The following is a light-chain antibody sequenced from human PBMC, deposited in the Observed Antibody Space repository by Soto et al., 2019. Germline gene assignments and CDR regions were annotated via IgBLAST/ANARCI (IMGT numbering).Light chain of an antibody. CDR3: QQYNNWPGLT. V-gene: IGKV3-15*01. CDR1: QSVSSN. J-gene: IGKJ4*01. CDR2: GAS. Sequence: EIVMTQSPATLSVSPGERATLSCRASQSVSSNLAWYQQKPGQAPRLLIYGASTRATGIPARFSGSGSGTEFTLTISSLQSKDFAVYYCQQYNNWPGLTFGGGTKVEIK.